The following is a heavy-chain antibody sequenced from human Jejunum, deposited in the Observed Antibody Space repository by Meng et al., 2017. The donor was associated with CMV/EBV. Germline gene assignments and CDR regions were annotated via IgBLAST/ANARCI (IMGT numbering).Heavy chain of an antibody. Sequence: RWVRKCPGKGLEWVSGTNWNGNSIGYADSVRGRFTISRDNVKNSLYLEMNSLRAEDTALYYCARVYCSSSSCYKADHYSYYYAMDVWGQGTTVTVSS. D-gene: IGHD2-2*01. CDR3: ARVYCSSSSCYKADHYSYYYAMDV. J-gene: IGHJ6*02. CDR2: TNWNGNSI. V-gene: IGHV3-20*03.